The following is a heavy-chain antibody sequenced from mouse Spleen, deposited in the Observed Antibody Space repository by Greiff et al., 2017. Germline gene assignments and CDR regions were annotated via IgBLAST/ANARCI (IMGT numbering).Heavy chain of an antibody. CDR1: GFTFSSYA. V-gene: IGHV5-9-1*01. CDR3: ARGGDPTGYAMDY. Sequence: EVKLVESGGGLVKPGGSLKLSCAASGFTFSSYAMSWVRQTPEKRLEWVATISSGGSYTYYPDSVKGRFTISRDNAKNTLYLQMSSLRSEDTAVYYCARGGDPTGYAMDYWGQGTSVTVSS. J-gene: IGHJ4*01. CDR2: ISSGGSYT.